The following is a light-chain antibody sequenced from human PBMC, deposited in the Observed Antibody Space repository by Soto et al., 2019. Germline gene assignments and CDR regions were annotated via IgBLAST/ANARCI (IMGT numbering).Light chain of an antibody. Sequence: DIQMTQSPSTLSASVGDRVTITCRASQSISDWLAWYQQKPGKAPKLLIYKASGLESGVPSRFSGSGSGTEFTLTITSLQPDDFAPYYCQQYNTYPITFGQGTRLEMK. CDR1: QSISDW. J-gene: IGKJ5*01. CDR3: QQYNTYPIT. CDR2: KAS. V-gene: IGKV1-5*03.